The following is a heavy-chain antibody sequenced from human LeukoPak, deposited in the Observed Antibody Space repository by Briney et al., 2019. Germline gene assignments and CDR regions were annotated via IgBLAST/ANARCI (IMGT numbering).Heavy chain of an antibody. Sequence: SETLSLTCAVYGGSFSGYYWSWIRQPPGKGLEWIGEINHSGSTNYNPSLKSRVTISVDTSKNQFSLKLSSVTAADTAMYYCARQPSFPDSGADYWGQGTLVTVSS. CDR2: INHSGST. CDR3: ARQPSFPDSGADY. J-gene: IGHJ4*02. CDR1: GGSFSGYY. D-gene: IGHD3-10*01. V-gene: IGHV4-34*01.